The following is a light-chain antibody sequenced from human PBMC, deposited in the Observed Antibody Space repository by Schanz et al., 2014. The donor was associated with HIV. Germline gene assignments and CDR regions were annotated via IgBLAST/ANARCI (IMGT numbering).Light chain of an antibody. CDR2: INL. J-gene: IGLJ3*02. CDR1: SSTFRSNA. V-gene: IGLV1-44*01. CDR3: ATWDDSPNAWV. Sequence: QSVLTQPPSVSGTPGQRVTISCSGSSSTFRSNAVHWHQQFPGMAPRLLIYINLQRPSGVPDRFSGSKSGTSASLAISGLQSEDEADYYCATWDDSPNAWVFGGGTKLTVL.